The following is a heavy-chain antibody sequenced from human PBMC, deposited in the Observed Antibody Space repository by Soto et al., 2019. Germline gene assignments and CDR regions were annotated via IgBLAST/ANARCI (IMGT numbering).Heavy chain of an antibody. CDR2: ISSSSSYI. CDR1: GFTFSSYA. D-gene: IGHD3-10*01. CDR3: ARSGSIGLSMVRGVRLFDY. V-gene: IGHV3-21*01. Sequence: GGSLRLSCAASGFTFSSYAMSWVRQAPGKGLEWVSSISSSSSYIYYADSVKGRFTISRDNAKNSLYLQMNSLRAEDTAVYYCARSGSIGLSMVRGVRLFDYWGQG. J-gene: IGHJ4*02.